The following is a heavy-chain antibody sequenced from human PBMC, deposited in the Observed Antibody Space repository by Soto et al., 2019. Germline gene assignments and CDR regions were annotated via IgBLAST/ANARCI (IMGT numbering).Heavy chain of an antibody. CDR3: TTGPAWIQLRFDY. CDR2: IKSKTDGGTT. Sequence: GGSLRLSCAASGFTFSNAWMNWVRQAPGKGLEWVGRIKSKTDGGTTDYAAPVKGRFTISRDDSKNTLYLQMNSLKTEDTAVYYCTTGPAWIQLRFDYWGQGTLVTVSS. V-gene: IGHV3-15*07. CDR1: GFTFSNAW. J-gene: IGHJ4*02. D-gene: IGHD5-18*01.